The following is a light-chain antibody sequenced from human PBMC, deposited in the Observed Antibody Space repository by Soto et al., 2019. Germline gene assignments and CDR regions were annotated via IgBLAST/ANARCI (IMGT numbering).Light chain of an antibody. CDR2: GAS. CDR1: QSVTSS. V-gene: IGKV3-15*01. CDR3: LQYNNWWT. Sequence: EIVMTQSPAPLSVSPGERATLSCRASQSVTSSLAWYQQKPGRSPRLLIYGASTRATGIPARFSGSGSGTEFTLTISSLQSEDFAVYYCLQYNNWWTFGQGTKVDIK. J-gene: IGKJ1*01.